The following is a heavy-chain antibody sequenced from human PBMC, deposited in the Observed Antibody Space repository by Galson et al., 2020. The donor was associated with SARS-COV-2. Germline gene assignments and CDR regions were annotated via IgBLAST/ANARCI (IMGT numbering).Heavy chain of an antibody. CDR2: IYYSGTA. D-gene: IGHD2-15*01. CDR3: ARRGGDS. V-gene: IGHV4-59*08. J-gene: IGHJ5*01. Sequence: SISPYFWNWIRQAPGKRLEWIGYIYYSGTADYNPSLKSRVTLSVDTSKNEVYLQLRSVTAADTAVYYCARRGGDSWGQGTLVTVSS. CDR1: SISPYF.